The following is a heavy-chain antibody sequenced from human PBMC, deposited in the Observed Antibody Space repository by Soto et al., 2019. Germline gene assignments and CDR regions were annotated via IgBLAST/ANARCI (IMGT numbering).Heavy chain of an antibody. Sequence: GGSLRLSCASSGFTFSSYWMSLVRQAPGKGLEWVANIKQEGSEKYYVDSVKGRFTISRDNAKNSLYLQMNSLRAEDTAVYYCAREPLGYCSSTSCPNAFDIWGQGTMVTVSS. CDR3: AREPLGYCSSTSCPNAFDI. D-gene: IGHD2-2*01. V-gene: IGHV3-7*05. CDR2: IKQEGSEK. CDR1: GFTFSSYW. J-gene: IGHJ3*02.